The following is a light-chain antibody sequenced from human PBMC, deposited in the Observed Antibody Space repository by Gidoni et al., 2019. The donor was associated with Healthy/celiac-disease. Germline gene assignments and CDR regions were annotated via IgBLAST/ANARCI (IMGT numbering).Light chain of an antibody. V-gene: IGKV1-39*01. CDR1: QSISSY. CDR2: AAS. J-gene: IGKJ4*01. Sequence: DIQITQSPSSLSASVGNSVNITCRASQSISSYLNWYQQKPGKAPKLLIYAASSLERGVPSRFSGSGSGTDFTLTISSLQPEDFATYYCQQCYSTPLTFGGGTKVEIK. CDR3: QQCYSTPLT.